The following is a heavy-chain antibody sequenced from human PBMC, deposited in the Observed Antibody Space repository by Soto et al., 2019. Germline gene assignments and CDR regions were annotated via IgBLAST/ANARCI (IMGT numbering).Heavy chain of an antibody. CDR1: GYTLSGHW. D-gene: IGHD6-19*01. CDR3: ARHGAAIWLGY. J-gene: IGHJ4*02. Sequence: GESLKISCKTSGYTLSGHWISWVRQVPGKGLQWMGNIDPSDSYINYNPAFRGHVTFSVDKSNSTAYLHWRSLGPSDTTIYYCARHGAAIWLGYWGQGTLVTVSS. V-gene: IGHV5-10-1*01. CDR2: IDPSDSYI.